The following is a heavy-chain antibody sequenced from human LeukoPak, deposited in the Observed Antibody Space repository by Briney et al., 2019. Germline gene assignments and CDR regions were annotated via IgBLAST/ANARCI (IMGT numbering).Heavy chain of an antibody. CDR2: ISAYNGNT. D-gene: IGHD3-10*01. CDR3: ARDAAGWLVRGVIFIGAFDI. CDR1: GYTFTSYY. J-gene: IGHJ3*02. Sequence: GASVKVSCKASGYTFTSYYMHWVRQAPGQGLEWMGWISAYNGNTNYAQKLQGRVTMTTDTSTSTAYMELRSLRSDDTAVYYCARDAAGWLVRGVIFIGAFDIWGQGTMVTVSS. V-gene: IGHV1-18*04.